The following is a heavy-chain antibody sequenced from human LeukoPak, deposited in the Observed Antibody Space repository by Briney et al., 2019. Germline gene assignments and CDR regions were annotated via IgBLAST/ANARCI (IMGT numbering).Heavy chain of an antibody. V-gene: IGHV4-4*09. CDR1: GGSLSGYY. Sequence: PSETLSLTCTVSGGSLSGYYLNWIRQPPGQGLEWIGYISTSGNTNYHPSLKSRVTISVDTSRNQFSLRLSSVTSADTAVYYCARRGGREQLIPYSLDYWGQGTLVTVSS. D-gene: IGHD6-13*01. CDR3: ARRGGREQLIPYSLDY. CDR2: ISTSGNT. J-gene: IGHJ4*02.